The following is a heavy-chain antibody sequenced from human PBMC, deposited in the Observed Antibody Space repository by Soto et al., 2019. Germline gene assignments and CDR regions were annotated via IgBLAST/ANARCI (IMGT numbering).Heavy chain of an antibody. Sequence: GGSLRLSCAASGFSFSDSWLDWVRQAPGKGPEWVANIKEDGSEKNYVDSVKGRFTISRDNAKNSLYLQMNSLRAEDTAVYYCASLGRHGWGQGTTVTVSS. CDR3: ASLGRHG. CDR2: IKEDGSEK. V-gene: IGHV3-7*01. J-gene: IGHJ6*02. CDR1: GFSFSDSW. D-gene: IGHD3-16*01.